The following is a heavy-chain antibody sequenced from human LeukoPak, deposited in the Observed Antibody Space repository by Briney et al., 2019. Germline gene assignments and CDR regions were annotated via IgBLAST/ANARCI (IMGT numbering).Heavy chain of an antibody. CDR3: ARDGRDALKEYYFDY. V-gene: IGHV3-30*02. D-gene: IGHD1-1*01. CDR1: GFTFSSYG. Sequence: GGSLRLSCAASGFTFSSYGMHWVRQAPGKGLEWVAFIRYDGSNKYYADSVKGRFTISRDNSKNTLYLQMNSLRAEDTAVYYCARDGRDALKEYYFDYWGQGTLVTVSS. CDR2: IRYDGSNK. J-gene: IGHJ4*02.